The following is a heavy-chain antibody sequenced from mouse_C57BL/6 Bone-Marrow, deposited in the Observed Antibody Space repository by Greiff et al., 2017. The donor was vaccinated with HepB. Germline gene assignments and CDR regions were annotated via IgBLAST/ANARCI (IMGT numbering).Heavy chain of an antibody. J-gene: IGHJ3*01. Sequence: VQGVESGPGLVAPSQSLSITCPVSGFSLTSYGVDWVRQPPGKGLEWLGVIWGGGSTNYNSALMSRLSISKDNSKSQVFLKMNSLQTDDTAMYYCAKHCRGYDYFAYWGQGTLVTVSA. CDR2: IWGGGST. V-gene: IGHV2-9*01. CDR3: AKHCRGYDYFAY. CDR1: GFSLTSYG. D-gene: IGHD2-4*01.